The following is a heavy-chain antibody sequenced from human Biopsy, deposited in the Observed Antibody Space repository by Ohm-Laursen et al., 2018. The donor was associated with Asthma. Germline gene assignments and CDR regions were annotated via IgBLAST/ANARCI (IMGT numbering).Heavy chain of an antibody. CDR1: GLNFADYV. V-gene: IGHV3-9*01. CDR2: ISWNSRSI. Sequence: SLRLSCAASGLNFADYVMHWVRQAPGKGLEWVSGISWNSRSIGYGDSVKGRFTIPRDNTKNSLYLQMNSLSPEDTAMYYCRALPTRTMYFDSWGQGTLVTVSS. J-gene: IGHJ4*02. CDR3: RALPTRTMYFDS. D-gene: IGHD4/OR15-4a*01.